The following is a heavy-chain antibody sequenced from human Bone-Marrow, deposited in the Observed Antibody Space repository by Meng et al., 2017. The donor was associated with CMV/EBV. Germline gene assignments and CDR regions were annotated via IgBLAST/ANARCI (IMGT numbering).Heavy chain of an antibody. Sequence: ASVKVSCKSSGYTFTGYYMHWVRQAPGQGLEWMGWINPNSGGTNYAQKFQGRVTMTRDTSISTAYMELSRLRSDDTAVYYCARVQSLIVPAARYWVQGTLVTVSS. CDR2: INPNSGGT. D-gene: IGHD2-2*01. V-gene: IGHV1-2*02. CDR3: ARVQSLIVPAARY. J-gene: IGHJ4*02. CDR1: GYTFTGYY.